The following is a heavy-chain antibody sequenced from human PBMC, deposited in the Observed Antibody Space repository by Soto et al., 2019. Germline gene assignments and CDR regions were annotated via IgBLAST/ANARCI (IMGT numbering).Heavy chain of an antibody. J-gene: IGHJ4*02. CDR3: ATLGYCSTTRCYLSDY. CDR2: TRNKANSYTT. V-gene: IGHV3-72*01. Sequence: GGSLRLSCAASGFTFSDHYMDWVRQAPGKGLEWVGRTRNKANSYTTEYAASVKGRFTISRDDSKKSLYLQMNSLKTEDTAVYYCATLGYCSTTRCYLSDYWGQGTLVTVSS. CDR1: GFTFSDHY. D-gene: IGHD2-2*01.